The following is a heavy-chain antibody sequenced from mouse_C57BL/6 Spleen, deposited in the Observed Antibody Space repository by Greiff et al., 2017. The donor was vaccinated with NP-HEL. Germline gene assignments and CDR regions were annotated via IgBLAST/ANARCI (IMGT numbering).Heavy chain of an antibody. CDR2: IYPGSGST. CDR1: GYTFTSYW. CDR3: ARGGDYYGSSYVRDAMDY. V-gene: IGHV1-55*01. D-gene: IGHD1-1*01. Sequence: QVQLQQPGAELVKPGASVKMSCKASGYTFTSYWITWVKQRPGQGLEWIGDIYPGSGSTNYNEKFKSKATLTVDTSSSTAYMQLSSLTSEDSAVYYCARGGDYYGSSYVRDAMDYWGQGTSVTVSS. J-gene: IGHJ4*01.